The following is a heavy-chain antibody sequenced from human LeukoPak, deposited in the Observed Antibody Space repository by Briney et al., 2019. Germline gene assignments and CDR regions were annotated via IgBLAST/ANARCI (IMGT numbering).Heavy chain of an antibody. V-gene: IGHV4-34*01. CDR1: GGSFSGYY. CDR3: ARDSHMTTVTTRAFDI. J-gene: IGHJ3*02. Sequence: SETLSLTCAVYGGSFSGYYWSWIRQPPGKGLEWIGEINHSGSTNYNPSLKSRVTISVDTSKNQFSLKLSSVTAADTAVYYCARDSHMTTVTTRAFDIWGQGTMVTVSS. D-gene: IGHD4-17*01. CDR2: INHSGST.